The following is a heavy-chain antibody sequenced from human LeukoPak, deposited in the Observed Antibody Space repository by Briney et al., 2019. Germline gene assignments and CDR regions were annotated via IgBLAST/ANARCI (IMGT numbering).Heavy chain of an antibody. CDR3: ANLAGTMYYGMDV. Sequence: GGSLRLSCAASGFTFSSYSMNWVRQAPGKGLEWVSAISGSGGSTYYADSVKGRFTISRDNSKNTLYLQMNSLRAEDTAVYYCANLAGTMYYGMDVWGQGTTVTVSS. J-gene: IGHJ6*02. V-gene: IGHV3-23*01. CDR2: ISGSGGST. D-gene: IGHD6-19*01. CDR1: GFTFSSYS.